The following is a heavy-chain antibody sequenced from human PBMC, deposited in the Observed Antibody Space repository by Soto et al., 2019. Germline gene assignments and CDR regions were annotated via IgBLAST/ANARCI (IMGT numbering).Heavy chain of an antibody. CDR1: GYTFTSYY. CDR2: INPSGGST. V-gene: IGHV1-46*01. J-gene: IGHJ4*02. CDR3: ARDQPSGGPRVLTPCAY. Sequence: QVQLVQSGAEVKKPGASVKVSCKASGYTFTSYYMHWVRQAPGQGLEWMGIINPSGGSTSYAQKSQGRVTMPRDTSTSTIYMGLRSLRSEDTAVYYCARDQPSGGPRVLTPCAYWGQGTLVTVPS. D-gene: IGHD3-10*01.